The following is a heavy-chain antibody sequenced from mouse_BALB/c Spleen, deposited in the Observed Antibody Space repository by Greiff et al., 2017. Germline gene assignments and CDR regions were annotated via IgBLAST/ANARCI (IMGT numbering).Heavy chain of an antibody. CDR3: ARGETARATYAMDY. J-gene: IGHJ4*01. V-gene: IGHV5-4*02. CDR2: ISDGGSYT. D-gene: IGHD3-2*01. CDR1: GFTFSDYY. Sequence: EVMLVESGGGLVKPGGSLKLSCAASGFTFSDYYMYWVRQTPEKRLEWVATISDGGSYTYYPDSVKGRFTISRDNAKNNLYLQMSSLKSEDTAMYYCARGETARATYAMDYWGQGTSVTVSS.